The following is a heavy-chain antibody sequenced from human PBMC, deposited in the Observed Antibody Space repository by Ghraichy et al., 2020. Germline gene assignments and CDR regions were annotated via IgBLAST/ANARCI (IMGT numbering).Heavy chain of an antibody. CDR3: AKDRAGWNDLPGAFDI. Sequence: GGSLRLSCAASGFTLDDYAIHWVRQVPGKGLEWVSGISWNSGRIGYADSVKGRFTISRDNAKNSLFLQMNSLRAEDTALYFCAKDRAGWNDLPGAFDIWGQGTMVTVSS. J-gene: IGHJ3*02. V-gene: IGHV3-9*01. CDR2: ISWNSGRI. CDR1: GFTLDDYA. D-gene: IGHD1-1*01.